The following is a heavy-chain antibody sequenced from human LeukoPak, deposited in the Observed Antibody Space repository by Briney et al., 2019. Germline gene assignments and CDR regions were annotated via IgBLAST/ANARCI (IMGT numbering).Heavy chain of an antibody. J-gene: IGHJ6*02. CDR1: GGSISSYY. CDR2: IYYSGST. CDR3: ARTRGYSYSYYYYGMDV. Sequence: PSETLSLTRTVSGGSISSYYWSWIRQPPGKGLEWIGYIYYSGSTNYNPSLKSRVTISVDTSKNQFSLKLSSVTAADTAVYYCARTRGYSYSYYYYGMDVWGQGTTVTVSS. D-gene: IGHD5-18*01. V-gene: IGHV4-59*01.